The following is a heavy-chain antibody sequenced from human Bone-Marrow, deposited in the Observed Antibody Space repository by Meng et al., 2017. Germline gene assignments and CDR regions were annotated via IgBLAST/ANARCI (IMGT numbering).Heavy chain of an antibody. CDR2: INPNSGGT. J-gene: IGHJ4*02. CDR1: GYTFTSYG. CDR3: ATGSDYASLYYFDY. D-gene: IGHD4-17*01. V-gene: IGHV1-2*06. Sequence: ASVKVSCKASGYTFTSYGISWVRQAPGQGLEWMGRINPNSGGTNYAQKFQGRVTMTRDTSISTAYMELSRLRSDDTAVYYCATGSDYASLYYFDYWGQGTLVTVSS.